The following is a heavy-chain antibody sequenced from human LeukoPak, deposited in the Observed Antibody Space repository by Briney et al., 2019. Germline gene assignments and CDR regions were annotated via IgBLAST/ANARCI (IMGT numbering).Heavy chain of an antibody. CDR3: ASGADILMGV. D-gene: IGHD2-15*01. CDR1: GYTFTSYG. V-gene: IGHV1-69*13. CDR2: IIPIFGTA. J-gene: IGHJ6*03. Sequence: SVKVSCKASGYTFTSYGISWVRQAPGQGLEWMGGIIPIFGTANYAQKFQGRVTITADESTSTAYMELSSLRSEDTAVYYCASGADILMGVWGKGTTVTISS.